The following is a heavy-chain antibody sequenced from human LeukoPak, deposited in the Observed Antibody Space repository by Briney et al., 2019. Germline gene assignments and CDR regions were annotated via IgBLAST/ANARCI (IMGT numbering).Heavy chain of an antibody. CDR3: ARDLSASWYSLGY. V-gene: IGHV3-20*04. J-gene: IGHJ4*02. CDR2: IDWSGEST. D-gene: IGHD2-2*01. Sequence: GGSLRLSCAASGLTPADYGMRWVPQAPGKGLEWVSGIDWSGESTGYADSVKGRFTISRDNAANVLYLQMNGLRAEDTALYYCARDLSASWYSLGYWGRGTLVTVSS. CDR1: GLTPADYG.